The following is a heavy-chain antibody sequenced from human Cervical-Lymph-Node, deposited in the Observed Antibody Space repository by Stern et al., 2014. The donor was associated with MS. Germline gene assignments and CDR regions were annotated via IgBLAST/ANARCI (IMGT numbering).Heavy chain of an antibody. CDR2: INVDGALT. CDR1: GFTFSTTW. V-gene: IGHV3-74*01. D-gene: IGHD3-3*01. Sequence: EVQLVESGGGLVQPGGSLRLSCVASGFTFSTTWMHWVRHGQGKGLVWVSRINVDGALTHYEDSVRGRLRISRENTENPVHLHMNSLRVEETAVYYCVKEGFWSLDYWGQGTLVTVSS. J-gene: IGHJ4*02. CDR3: VKEGFWSLDY.